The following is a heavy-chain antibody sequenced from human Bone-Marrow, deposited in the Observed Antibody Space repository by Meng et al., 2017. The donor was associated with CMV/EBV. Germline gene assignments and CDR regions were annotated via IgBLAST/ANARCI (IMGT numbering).Heavy chain of an antibody. J-gene: IGHJ5*02. CDR2: IKSKTDGGTT. CDR1: GCTFSNAW. Sequence: GGSLKISCAASGCTFSNAWMSWVRQAPGKGLEWVGRIKSKTDGGTTDYAAPLKGRFTISRDDSKNTLYLQMNSLKTEDTAVYYCTTSFLIGVADNNWFDPWGQGTPVTVSS. V-gene: IGHV3-15*01. CDR3: TTSFLIGVADNNWFDP. D-gene: IGHD6-19*01.